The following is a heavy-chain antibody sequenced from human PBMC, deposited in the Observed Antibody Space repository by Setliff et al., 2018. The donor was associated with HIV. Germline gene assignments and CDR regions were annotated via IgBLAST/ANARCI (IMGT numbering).Heavy chain of an antibody. Sequence: GGSLRLSCGASGFSFSRFSMNWVRQAPGKGLEWVSYISPSSTIIYYPDSVKGRFTTSRDNARNSLYLEMNSLRADDTAVYYCARDFCGSSCSSGYGYFDHWGQGTLVTVSS. J-gene: IGHJ4*02. CDR2: ISPSSTII. CDR1: GFSFSRFS. D-gene: IGHD2-15*01. V-gene: IGHV3-48*01. CDR3: ARDFCGSSCSSGYGYFDH.